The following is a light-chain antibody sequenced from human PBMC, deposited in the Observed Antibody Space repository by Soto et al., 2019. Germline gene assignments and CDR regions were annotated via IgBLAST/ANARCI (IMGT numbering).Light chain of an antibody. V-gene: IGKV1-39*01. J-gene: IGKJ1*01. CDR1: QSISSY. Sequence: DIQMTQSPSSLSASVGDRVTITCRASQSISSYLNWYQQKPGKAPTLLIYAASSLQSGVPSRFSGSGSGTDFTLSISSLQTEDFATYYFQQSDSTPPWTFGQGTKVDIK. CDR3: QQSDSTPPWT. CDR2: AAS.